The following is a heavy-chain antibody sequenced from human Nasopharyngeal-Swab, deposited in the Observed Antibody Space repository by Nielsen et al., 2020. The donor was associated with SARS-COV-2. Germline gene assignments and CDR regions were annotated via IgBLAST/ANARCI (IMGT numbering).Heavy chain of an antibody. CDR2: ISAYNGNT. D-gene: IGHD6-19*01. CDR3: ARNLRSGWYQGFYYYYGMDV. J-gene: IGHJ6*02. V-gene: IGHV1-18*01. CDR1: GYTFTSYG. Sequence: ASVKVSCKASGYTFTSYGISWVRQAPGQGLEWMGWISAYNGNTNYAQKLQGRVTMTTDTSTSTAYMELRSLRSDDTAVYYCARNLRSGWYQGFYYYYGMDVWGQGTTVTVSS.